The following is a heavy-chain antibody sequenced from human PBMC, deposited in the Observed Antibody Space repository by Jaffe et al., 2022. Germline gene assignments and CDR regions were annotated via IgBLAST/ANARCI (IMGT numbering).Heavy chain of an antibody. CDR2: ISSSSSYI. Sequence: EVQLVESGGGLVKPGGSLRLSCAASGFTFSSYSMNWVRQAPGKGLEWVSSISSSSSYIYYADSVKGRFTISRDNAKNSLYLQMNSLRAEDTAVYYCARGGGLYGDYWFDYWGQGTLVTVSS. CDR1: GFTFSSYS. D-gene: IGHD4-17*01. J-gene: IGHJ4*02. V-gene: IGHV3-21*01. CDR3: ARGGGLYGDYWFDY.